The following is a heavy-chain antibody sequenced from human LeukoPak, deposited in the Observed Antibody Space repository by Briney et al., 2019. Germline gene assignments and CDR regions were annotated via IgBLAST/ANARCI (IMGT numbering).Heavy chain of an antibody. CDR1: GFTFSSYS. D-gene: IGHD4-17*01. CDR2: ISSSSSTI. V-gene: IGHV3-48*01. CDR3: ARDRNGDYGNYFDY. Sequence: PGGSLRLSCAASGFTFSSYSMNWVRQAPGKGLEWVSYISSSSSTIYYADSVKGRFTISRDNAKNSLYLQMNSLRAEDTAVYYCARDRNGDYGNYFDYWGQGTLVTVSS. J-gene: IGHJ4*02.